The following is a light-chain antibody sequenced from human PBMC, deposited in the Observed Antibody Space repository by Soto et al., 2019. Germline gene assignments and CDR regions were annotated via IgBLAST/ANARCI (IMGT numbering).Light chain of an antibody. CDR2: AYS. J-gene: IGLJ3*02. Sequence: QPVLTQPPSVSGAPGQRVTIPCTGSSSNIGAGSDVHWYQQLPGTAPKLLIFAYSNRPSGVPDRFSGSKSGTSASLTITGLQADDEADYYCQSFDSSLSGVVFGGGTKLTVL. CDR3: QSFDSSLSGVV. V-gene: IGLV1-40*01. CDR1: SSNIGAGSD.